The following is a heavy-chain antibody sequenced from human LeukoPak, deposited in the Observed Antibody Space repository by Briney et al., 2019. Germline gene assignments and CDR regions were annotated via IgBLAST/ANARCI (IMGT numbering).Heavy chain of an antibody. D-gene: IGHD5-24*01. CDR3: ARDRMRDGYNFYY. CDR1: GGTLSRNY. CDR2: IDYSEST. V-gene: IGHV4-59*12. Sequence: SETLSLTCTVSGGTLSRNYWSWIRQPPGKGLEWIAYIDYSESTNYNPSLKSRVTISVDTSKNQFALKLSSVTAADTAVYYCARDRMRDGYNFYYWGQGTLVTVSS. J-gene: IGHJ4*02.